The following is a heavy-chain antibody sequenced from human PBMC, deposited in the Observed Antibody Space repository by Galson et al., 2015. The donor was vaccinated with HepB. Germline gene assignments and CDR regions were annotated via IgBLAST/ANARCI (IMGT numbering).Heavy chain of an antibody. Sequence: SLRLSCAASGYTFTSYSINWVRQAPGKGLEWVSSISSSSSYRYYADSVKGRFTISRDNSKNSLYLQMNSLRAEDTAVYYCARESSGSLFGYWGQGTLVTVSS. J-gene: IGHJ4*02. CDR1: GYTFTSYS. CDR2: ISSSSSYR. V-gene: IGHV3-21*01. D-gene: IGHD3-22*01. CDR3: ARESSGSLFGY.